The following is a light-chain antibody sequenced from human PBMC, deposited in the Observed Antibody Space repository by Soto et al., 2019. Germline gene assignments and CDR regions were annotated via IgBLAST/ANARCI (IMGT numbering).Light chain of an antibody. CDR3: QQYGTSEII. CDR2: GAS. V-gene: IGKV3-20*01. CDR1: QSVSSSY. J-gene: IGKJ5*01. Sequence: EIVLTQSPATLSLSPGERATLSCRASQSVSSSYLAWYQQKPGQAPRLLIYGASYRATGIPDRFSGSGSGTDFTLTISRLEPEDFAVFYCQQYGTSEIIFGQGTRLEIK.